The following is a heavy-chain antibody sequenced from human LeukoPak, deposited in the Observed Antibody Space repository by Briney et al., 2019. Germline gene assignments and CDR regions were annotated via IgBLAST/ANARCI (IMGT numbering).Heavy chain of an antibody. D-gene: IGHD6-19*01. Sequence: GGSLRLSCEASGFTFSSYWMNWVRQAPGKGLEWVANINPAGSAKYYVDSMKGRFTISRDNAKNSLYLQMDSLGAEDTAVYYCARGVYTSGCDYWGQGTLVTVSS. CDR2: INPAGSAK. J-gene: IGHJ4*02. CDR1: GFTFSSYW. V-gene: IGHV3-7*01. CDR3: ARGVYTSGCDY.